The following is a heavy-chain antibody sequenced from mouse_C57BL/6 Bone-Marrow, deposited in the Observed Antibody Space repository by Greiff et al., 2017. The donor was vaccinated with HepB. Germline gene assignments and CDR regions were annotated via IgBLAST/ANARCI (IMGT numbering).Heavy chain of an antibody. Sequence: QVQLQQPGAELVKPGASVKLSCKASGYTFTSYWMHWVKQRPGQGLEWIGMIHPNSGSTNYNEKFKSKATLTVDKSSSTAYMQLSSLTSEDSAVYYCERERWLLLDYWGQGTTLTVSS. CDR3: ERERWLLLDY. V-gene: IGHV1-64*01. J-gene: IGHJ2*01. CDR2: IHPNSGST. D-gene: IGHD2-3*01. CDR1: GYTFTSYW.